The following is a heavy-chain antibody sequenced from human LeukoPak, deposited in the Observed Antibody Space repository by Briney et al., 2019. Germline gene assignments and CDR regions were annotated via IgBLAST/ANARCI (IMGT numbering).Heavy chain of an antibody. CDR1: RLTFRNYG. CDR3: ATKRGHSGYLES. Sequence: GGSLRLSCVVSRLTFRNYGMHWVRQAPGKGLEWVAFVEYDGGDKYYTDSVKGRFTISRDNSRNTLYLQMNSLTTEDTAVYYRATKRGHSGYLESWGQGTLVTVSS. V-gene: IGHV3-30*02. D-gene: IGHD3-22*01. CDR2: VEYDGGDK. J-gene: IGHJ5*02.